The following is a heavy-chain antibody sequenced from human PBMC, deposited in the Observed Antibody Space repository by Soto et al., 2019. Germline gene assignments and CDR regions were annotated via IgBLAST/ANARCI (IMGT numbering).Heavy chain of an antibody. CDR2: ISISSSYI. J-gene: IGHJ6*02. V-gene: IGHV3-21*01. CDR3: ARDHFDILTNYYGMDV. Sequence: GGSLRLSCAASGFTFSAYSMNWVRQAPGKGLEWVSSISISSSYIYYADSVKGRFTISRDNAKNSLFLQMNSLRAEDTAVYYCARDHFDILTNYYGMDVWGQGTTVTVSS. CDR1: GFTFSAYS. D-gene: IGHD3-9*01.